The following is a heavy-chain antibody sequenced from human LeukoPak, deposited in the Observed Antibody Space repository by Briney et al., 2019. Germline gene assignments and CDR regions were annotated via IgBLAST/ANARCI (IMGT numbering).Heavy chain of an antibody. Sequence: GGSLRLSCAASGFTFSSYSMNWARQAPGKGLEWVSGISGGGVTTYYADSVKGRFTISRDNSKNTLYMNSLRADDTAIYYCARNQQLGGHSYYYYGMDVWGQGTTVTVSS. D-gene: IGHD3-16*01. CDR3: ARNQQLGGHSYYYYGMDV. V-gene: IGHV3-23*01. CDR1: GFTFSSYS. J-gene: IGHJ6*02. CDR2: ISGGGVTT.